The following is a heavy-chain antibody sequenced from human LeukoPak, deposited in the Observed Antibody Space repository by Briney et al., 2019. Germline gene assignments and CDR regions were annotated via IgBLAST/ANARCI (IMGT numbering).Heavy chain of an antibody. CDR3: AKDHLPGIVVADRDY. V-gene: IGHV3-23*01. Sequence: GGSLRLSCAASGFTFSSYAMSWVRQAPGKGLEWVSAISGSGGTTYYADSVKGRFTASRDNSKNTVYLQITSVRAEDTGVYYCAKDHLPGIVVADRDYWGQGTPVTVSS. D-gene: IGHD6-19*01. J-gene: IGHJ4*02. CDR1: GFTFSSYA. CDR2: ISGSGGTT.